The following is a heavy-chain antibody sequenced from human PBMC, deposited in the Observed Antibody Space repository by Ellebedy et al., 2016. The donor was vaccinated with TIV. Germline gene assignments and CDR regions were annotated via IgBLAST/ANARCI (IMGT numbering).Heavy chain of an antibody. Sequence: MPGGSLRLSCAVSGDSISSSNWWSWVCQPPGKGLEWIGEIWYSGSTTYNPSLKSRVSMSVDKSKYQFSLNLNSVSAADTAVYYCARCVGGNTLWVPFDYWGQGTLVTVSS. CDR1: GDSISSSNW. CDR2: IWYSGST. CDR3: ARCVGGNTLWVPFDY. D-gene: IGHD4-23*01. J-gene: IGHJ4*02. V-gene: IGHV4-4*02.